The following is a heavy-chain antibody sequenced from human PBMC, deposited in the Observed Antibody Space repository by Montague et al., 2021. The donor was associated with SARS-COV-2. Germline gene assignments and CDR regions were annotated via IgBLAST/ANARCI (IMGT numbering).Heavy chain of an antibody. CDR3: ARSRGNLQWPFYYYYGMDV. V-gene: IGHV4-4*02. D-gene: IGHD6-19*01. Sequence: SETLSLTCAVSGGSISSSNWWSWVRQPPGKGLEWIGGIYHSGSTNYNPSLKSRVTMSVDKSKNQFSLKLSAVTAADTAVYYCARSRGNLQWPFYYYYGMDVWGQGTTVTVSS. CDR1: GGSISSSNW. J-gene: IGHJ6*02. CDR2: IYHSGST.